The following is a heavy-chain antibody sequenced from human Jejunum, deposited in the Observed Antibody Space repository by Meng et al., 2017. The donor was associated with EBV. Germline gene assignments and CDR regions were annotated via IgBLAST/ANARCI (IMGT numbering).Heavy chain of an antibody. Sequence: GEGLCERSETLCRTCVVYGGSLSDYYWTWIRQPPGKGLEWIGEINHGGGAIYNPSLKSRVTISVDTSKNQFSLKLSSVTAADTAVYYCARLGGYASGTYYPIDPWGQGTLVTVSS. J-gene: IGHJ5*02. CDR2: INHGGGA. D-gene: IGHD3-10*01. V-gene: IGHV4-34*01. CDR3: ARLGGYASGTYYPIDP. CDR1: GGSLSDYY.